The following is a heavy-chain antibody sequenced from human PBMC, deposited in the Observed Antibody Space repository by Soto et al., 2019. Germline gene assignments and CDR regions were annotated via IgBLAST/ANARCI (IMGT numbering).Heavy chain of an antibody. V-gene: IGHV3-43*01. J-gene: IGHJ6*02. CDR2: ISWDGGST. CDR1: VFTFDDYT. Sequence: VRLSCAASVFTFDDYTMHWVRQAPGKGLEWVSLISWDGGSTYYADSVKGRFTIYRDNSKNSLYLQMNSLRTEDTDLYYCVKAGYSSSPYYYYGMDVWGQGTTVTVSS. D-gene: IGHD6-6*01. CDR3: VKAGYSSSPYYYYGMDV.